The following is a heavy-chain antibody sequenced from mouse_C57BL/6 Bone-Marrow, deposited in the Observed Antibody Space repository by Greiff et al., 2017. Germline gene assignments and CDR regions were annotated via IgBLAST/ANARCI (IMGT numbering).Heavy chain of an antibody. CDR3: ARWNYYGSSYGY. D-gene: IGHD1-1*01. J-gene: IGHJ2*01. CDR1: GYTFTSYG. V-gene: IGHV1-81*01. Sequence: QVQLQQSGAELARPGASVKLSCKASGYTFTSYGISWVKQRTGQGLEWIGEIYPRSGNTYYNEKFKGKATLTADKSSSTAYMELRSLTSEDSAVYFCARWNYYGSSYGYWGQGTTLTVAS. CDR2: IYPRSGNT.